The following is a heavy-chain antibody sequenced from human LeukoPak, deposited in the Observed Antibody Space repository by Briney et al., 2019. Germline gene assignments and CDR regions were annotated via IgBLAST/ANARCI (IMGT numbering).Heavy chain of an antibody. Sequence: GGSLRLSCAASGFTFSNYWMHWVRQAPGEGLVWVSRIKSDGSSATYADSVKGRFTISRDNAQNTLYLQMNGLRGEDTAVYYCTSSPSSSWLYYVDYWGQGTTVTVSS. CDR2: IKSDGSSA. D-gene: IGHD6-13*01. V-gene: IGHV3-74*01. CDR3: TSSPSSSWLYYVDY. J-gene: IGHJ4*02. CDR1: GFTFSNYW.